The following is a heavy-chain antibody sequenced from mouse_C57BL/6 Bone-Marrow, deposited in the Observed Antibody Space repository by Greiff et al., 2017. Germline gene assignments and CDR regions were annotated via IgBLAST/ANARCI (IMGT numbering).Heavy chain of an antibody. CDR2: IYPGSGNT. Sequence: VQVVESGAELVRPGASVKLSCKASGYTFTDYYINWVKQRPGQGLEWIARIYPGSGNTYYNEKFKGKATLTAEKSSSTAYMQLSSLTSEDSAVYFCASWGLLWLRRGGYYYAMDYWGQGTSVTVSS. J-gene: IGHJ4*01. CDR3: ASWGLLWLRRGGYYYAMDY. V-gene: IGHV1-76*01. D-gene: IGHD2-2*01. CDR1: GYTFTDYY.